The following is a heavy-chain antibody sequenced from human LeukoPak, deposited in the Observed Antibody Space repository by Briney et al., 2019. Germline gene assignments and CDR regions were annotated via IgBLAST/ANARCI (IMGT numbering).Heavy chain of an antibody. J-gene: IGHJ3*02. CDR3: ARDSPLERGDDAFDI. Sequence: SETLSLTCTVSGGSISSHYWSWIRQPPGKGPEWIGYIYYSGSTNYNPSLKSRVTISVDTSKNQFSLKLSSVTAADTAVYYCARDSPLERGDDAFDIWGQGTMVTVSS. V-gene: IGHV4-59*11. D-gene: IGHD3-10*01. CDR2: IYYSGST. CDR1: GGSISSHY.